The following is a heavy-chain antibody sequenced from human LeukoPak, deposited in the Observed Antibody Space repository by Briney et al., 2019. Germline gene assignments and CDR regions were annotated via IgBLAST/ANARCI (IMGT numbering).Heavy chain of an antibody. CDR3: ARDSSSSGSNWFDP. CDR2: IYYSGST. CDR1: GGSISSYY. V-gene: IGHV4-59*01. D-gene: IGHD3-22*01. Sequence: PSETLSLTCTVSGGSISSYYWSWIRQPPGKGLEWIGYIYYSGSTNYNPSLKSRVTISVDTSKNQFSLKLSSVTAADTAVYYCARDSSSSGSNWFDPWGQGTLVTVSS. J-gene: IGHJ5*02.